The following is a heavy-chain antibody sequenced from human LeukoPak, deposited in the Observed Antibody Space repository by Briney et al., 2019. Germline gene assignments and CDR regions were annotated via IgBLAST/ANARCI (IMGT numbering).Heavy chain of an antibody. D-gene: IGHD3-10*01. Sequence: SVKVSCKASGFTFTSSAMQWVRQARGQRLEWIGWIVVGSGNTNYAQKFQERVTITRDMSTSTAYMELSSLRSEDTAVCYCAASKLWFGEYYYYYYGMDVWGQGTTVTVSS. V-gene: IGHV1-58*02. CDR2: IVVGSGNT. CDR1: GFTFTSSA. CDR3: AASKLWFGEYYYYYYGMDV. J-gene: IGHJ6*02.